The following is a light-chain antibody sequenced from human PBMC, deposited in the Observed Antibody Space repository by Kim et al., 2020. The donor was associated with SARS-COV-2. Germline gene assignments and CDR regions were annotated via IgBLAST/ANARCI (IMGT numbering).Light chain of an antibody. Sequence: SYELTQPPSMSVSPGQTATITCSGNPLRDRHACWYQQKTGQSPVMVMYEYNKRPSGIPERFSGSNSGNTATLTISGTQAMDEGDYYCRTLVRGTWMFGGGPKLTV. J-gene: IGLJ3*02. CDR2: EYN. V-gene: IGLV3-1*01. CDR3: RTLVRGTWM. CDR1: PLRDRH.